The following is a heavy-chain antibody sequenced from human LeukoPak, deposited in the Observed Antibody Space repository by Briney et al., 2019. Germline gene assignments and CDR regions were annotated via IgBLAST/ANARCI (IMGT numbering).Heavy chain of an antibody. J-gene: IGHJ3*02. Sequence: GESLKISCKGSGYSFTSYWIGWVRQMPGKGLEWMGIIYPDDSDTRYSPSFQGQVTISADKSISTAYLQWSSLKASDTAMYYCARHYYYDSSGYYCAFDIWGQGTMVTVSS. CDR3: ARHYYYDSSGYYCAFDI. V-gene: IGHV5-51*01. CDR2: IYPDDSDT. CDR1: GYSFTSYW. D-gene: IGHD3-22*01.